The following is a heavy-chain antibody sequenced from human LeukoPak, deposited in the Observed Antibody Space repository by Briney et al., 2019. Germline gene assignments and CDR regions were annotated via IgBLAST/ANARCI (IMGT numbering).Heavy chain of an antibody. CDR2: ISWDGGST. CDR3: AKDISAAAGRGFDY. J-gene: IGHJ4*02. D-gene: IGHD6-13*01. CDR1: GFTFDDYT. Sequence: GGSLRLSCAASGFTFDDYTMHWVRQAPGKGLEWVSLISWDGGSTYYADSVKGRFTISRDNSKNSLYLQMNSLRTEDTALYYCAKDISAAAGRGFDYWGQGTLVTVSS. V-gene: IGHV3-43*01.